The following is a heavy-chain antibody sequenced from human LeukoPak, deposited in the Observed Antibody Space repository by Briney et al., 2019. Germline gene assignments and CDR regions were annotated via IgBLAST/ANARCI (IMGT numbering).Heavy chain of an antibody. CDR3: AKDSSGLGY. Sequence: GGSLRLSCAASGFTFSSYGMHWVRQTPGKGLEWVAVTSYDGSNKYYADSVKGRFTISRDNSKNTLYLQMNSLRAEDTAVYYCAKDSSGLGYWGQGTLVTVSS. J-gene: IGHJ4*02. V-gene: IGHV3-30*18. CDR2: TSYDGSNK. CDR1: GFTFSSYG. D-gene: IGHD6-19*01.